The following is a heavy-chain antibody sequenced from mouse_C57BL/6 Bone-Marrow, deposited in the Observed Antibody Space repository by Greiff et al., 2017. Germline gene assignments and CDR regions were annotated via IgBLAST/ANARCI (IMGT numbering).Heavy chain of an antibody. CDR3: AREYLWYFDV. Sequence: QVQLQQPGAELVKPGASVKLSCKASGYTFTSYWMHWVKQRPGQGLEWIGMIHPNSGSTNYNEKFKSKATLTVDKSSSTAYMQRSSLTSEDSAVYYCAREYLWYFDVWGTGTTVTVSS. CDR1: GYTFTSYW. J-gene: IGHJ1*03. V-gene: IGHV1-64*01. CDR2: IHPNSGST. D-gene: IGHD5-1*01.